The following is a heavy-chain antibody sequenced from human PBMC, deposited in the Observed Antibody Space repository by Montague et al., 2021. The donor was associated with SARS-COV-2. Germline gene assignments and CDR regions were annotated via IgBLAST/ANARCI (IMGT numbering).Heavy chain of an antibody. D-gene: IGHD6-6*01. CDR3: ASQLVPRRHFDY. CDR1: GFTFSSYG. V-gene: IGHV3-33*01. J-gene: IGHJ4*02. CDR2: IWYDGSNK. Sequence: SLRLSLAASGFTFSSYGMHWVRQAPGKGLEWVAVIWYDGSNKYYADSVKGRFTISRDNSKNTLYLQMNSLRAEDTAVYYCASQLVPRRHFDYWGQGTLVTVSS.